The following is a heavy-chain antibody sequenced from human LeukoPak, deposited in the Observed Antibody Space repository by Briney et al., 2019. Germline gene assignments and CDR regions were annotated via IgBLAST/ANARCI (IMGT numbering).Heavy chain of an antibody. D-gene: IGHD1-26*01. CDR1: GGTFSSYA. CDR2: IIPIFGTA. V-gene: IGHV1-69*05. CDR3: ARDIVGVGGRFDP. J-gene: IGHJ5*02. Sequence: ASVKVSCKASGGTFSSYAISWVRQAPGQGLEWMGGIIPIFGTANYAQKFQGRVTITTDESTSTAYMELSSLRSEDTAVYYCARDIVGVGGRFDPWGQGTLVTVSS.